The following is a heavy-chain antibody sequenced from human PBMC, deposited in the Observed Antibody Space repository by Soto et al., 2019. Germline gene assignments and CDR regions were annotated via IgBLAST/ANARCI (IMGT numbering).Heavy chain of an antibody. CDR2: MNPNSGNT. D-gene: IGHD4-4*01. J-gene: IGHJ6*02. Sequence: QVQLVQSGAEVKKPGASVKVSCKASGYTFTSYDINWVRQATGEGLEWMGWMNPNSGNTGYAQKFQGRVTMTRNTSISTAYMELSSLRSEDTAVYYCARGKITTGYYGMDVWGQGTTVTVSS. V-gene: IGHV1-8*01. CDR1: GYTFTSYD. CDR3: ARGKITTGYYGMDV.